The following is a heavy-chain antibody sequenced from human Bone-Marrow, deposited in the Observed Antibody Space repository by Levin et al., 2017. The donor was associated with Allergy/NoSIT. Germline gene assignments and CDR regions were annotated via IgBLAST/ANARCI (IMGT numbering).Heavy chain of an antibody. J-gene: IGHJ4*02. D-gene: IGHD5-18*01. Sequence: RGESLKISCIASGFDFEEYNMHWVRQVPGKGLEWVSLISWDSSDKYYADSVKGRFTISRDNNRNSLYLQMNSLRNEDTALYYCVKDGDTVMVTLYYFDYWGQGTLVSVSS. V-gene: IGHV3-43*01. CDR2: ISWDSSDK. CDR1: GFDFEEYN. CDR3: VKDGDTVMVTLYYFDY.